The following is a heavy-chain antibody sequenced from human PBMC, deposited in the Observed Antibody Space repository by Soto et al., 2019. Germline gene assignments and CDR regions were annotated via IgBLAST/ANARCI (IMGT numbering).Heavy chain of an antibody. CDR3: ARDWSRYYDSSGLMWFY. Sequence: GASVKVSCKASGYTFTSYGISWVRQAPGQGLEWVGWISAHNGDTRYAQNLQGRITMTTDTFTNTACMELTSLTSDDTAVYYCARDWSRYYDSSGLMWFYWGQGTLVTVSS. CDR2: ISAHNGDT. D-gene: IGHD3-22*01. J-gene: IGHJ4*02. V-gene: IGHV1-18*01. CDR1: GYTFTSYG.